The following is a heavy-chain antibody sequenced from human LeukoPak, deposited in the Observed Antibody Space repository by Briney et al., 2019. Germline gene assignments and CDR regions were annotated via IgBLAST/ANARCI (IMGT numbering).Heavy chain of an antibody. V-gene: IGHV4-38-2*02. J-gene: IGHJ1*01. CDR2: IYHSGST. Sequence: SETLSLTCTVSGYSISSGYYWGWIRQPPGKGLEWIGYIYHSGSTYYNPSLKSRVTISVDRSKNQFSLKLSSVTAADTAVYYCARATGFLESQYFQHWGQGTLVTVSS. D-gene: IGHD3-3*01. CDR3: ARATGFLESQYFQH. CDR1: GYSISSGYY.